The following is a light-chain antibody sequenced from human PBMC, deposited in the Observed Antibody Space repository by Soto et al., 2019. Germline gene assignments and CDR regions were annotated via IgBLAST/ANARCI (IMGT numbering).Light chain of an antibody. V-gene: IGKV1-9*01. Sequence: DIQLTQSPSFLSASVGDRVTITCRASQGISSYLAWYQQKPGKAPKLLISTASTLQSGVPSRFSGSGSGTEFTLTISSLQPEDFATYYCQQSYSTPVTFGPGTKVDIK. CDR2: TAS. CDR1: QGISSY. CDR3: QQSYSTPVT. J-gene: IGKJ3*01.